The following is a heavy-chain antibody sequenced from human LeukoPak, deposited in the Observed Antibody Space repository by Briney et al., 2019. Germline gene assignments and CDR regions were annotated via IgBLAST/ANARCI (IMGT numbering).Heavy chain of an antibody. D-gene: IGHD2-15*01. CDR1: GGSISSVDYY. CDR2: IYYSGVT. V-gene: IGHV4-30-4*01. CDR3: ARLALGYCSGGTCPYYFDH. Sequence: PSQTLSLTCTVSGGSISSVDYYWSWIRQPPGKGLEWIGYIYYSGVTYYNPTLESRVTISVDTSKNQFSLKLTSVTAADSAVYYCARLALGYCSGGTCPYYFDHWGQGTLVTVSS. J-gene: IGHJ4*02.